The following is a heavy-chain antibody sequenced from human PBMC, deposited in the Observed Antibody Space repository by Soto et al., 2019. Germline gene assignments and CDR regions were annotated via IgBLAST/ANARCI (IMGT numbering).Heavy chain of an antibody. CDR2: ISGSADST. V-gene: IGHV3-23*01. J-gene: IGHJ6*02. CDR1: GFSFSSFA. D-gene: IGHD2-8*01. CDR3: AKTRGAMIYAISVYGMDV. Sequence: EVQLLESGGGFIHPGGSLRLSCAASGFSFSSFAMNWVRQAPGKGLEWVSIISGSADSTFYADSVKGRFTISRDNSNSTLYMQINSVRAEDKAVYYCAKTRGAMIYAISVYGMDVWGQGTTVTVSS.